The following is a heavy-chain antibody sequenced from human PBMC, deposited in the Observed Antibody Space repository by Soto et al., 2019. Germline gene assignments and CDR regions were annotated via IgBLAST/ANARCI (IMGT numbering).Heavy chain of an antibody. CDR3: ARRGDGAALGVDV. CDR2: ISYDGSNK. V-gene: IGHV3-30-3*01. CDR1: GFTFSSYA. J-gene: IGHJ6*02. D-gene: IGHD3-10*01. Sequence: QVQLVESGGGVVQPGRSLRLSCVASGFTFSSYAMHWVRQAPGKGLEWVAVISYDGSNKYYADSVKGRFTISRDNSKNTLYLQMNSLRAEDTAVYYCARRGDGAALGVDVWGQGTTVTVSS.